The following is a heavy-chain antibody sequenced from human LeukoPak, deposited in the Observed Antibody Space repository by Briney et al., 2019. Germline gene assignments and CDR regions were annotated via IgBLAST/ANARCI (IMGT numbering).Heavy chain of an antibody. V-gene: IGHV4-31*03. D-gene: IGHD3-22*01. CDR1: GGSISSGGYY. CDR3: ARLLYDSRGYYYFDY. J-gene: IGHJ4*02. Sequence: SQTLSLTCTVSGGSISSGGYYWSWLRQHPGKGLEWIGYIYYSGSTSYNPSLKSRVTISVDTSKNQFSLKLTSVTAADTAVYYCARLLYDSRGYYYFDYWGQGTLVTVSS. CDR2: IYYSGST.